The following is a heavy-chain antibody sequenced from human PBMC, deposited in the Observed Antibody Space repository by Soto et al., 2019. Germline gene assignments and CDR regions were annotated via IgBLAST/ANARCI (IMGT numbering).Heavy chain of an antibody. CDR2: IYYSGST. D-gene: IGHD3-3*01. CDR1: GGSISSYY. V-gene: IGHV4-59*01. J-gene: IGHJ5*02. Sequence: SETLSLTCTVSGGSISSYYWSWIRQPPGKGLEWIGYIYYSGSTNYNPSLKSRVTISVDTSKNQFSLKLSSVTAADTAVYYCATAPPMLFWRWLDPWGQGTRVTAAS. CDR3: ATAPPMLFWRWLDP.